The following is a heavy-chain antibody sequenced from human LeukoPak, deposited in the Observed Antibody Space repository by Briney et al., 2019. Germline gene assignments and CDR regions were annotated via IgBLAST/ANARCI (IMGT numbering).Heavy chain of an antibody. CDR3: AREMRYYDILTGYYRLRWFDP. V-gene: IGHV3-74*01. CDR1: GFTFSSYW. Sequence: GGSLRLSCAASGFTFSSYWMHWVRQVPGKGLVWVSRINSDGSSTRYADSVKGRFTISRDNAKNSLYLQMNSLRAEDTAVYYCAREMRYYDILTGYYRLRWFDPWGQGTLVTVSS. CDR2: INSDGSST. J-gene: IGHJ5*02. D-gene: IGHD3-9*01.